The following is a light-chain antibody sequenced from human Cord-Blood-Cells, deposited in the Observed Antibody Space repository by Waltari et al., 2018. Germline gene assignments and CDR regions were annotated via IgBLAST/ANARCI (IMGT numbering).Light chain of an antibody. CDR3: QQYDNRPSLT. CDR2: DAS. Sequence: DIQMTQSPSSLSASVGDRVTITCQASQDISNYLNWYQQKPGKAPKLLIYDASNLETGVPSRFSGSGSGTDVTFTISSLQPEDIATYYCQQYDNRPSLTFGGGTKVEIK. J-gene: IGKJ4*01. V-gene: IGKV1-33*01. CDR1: QDISNY.